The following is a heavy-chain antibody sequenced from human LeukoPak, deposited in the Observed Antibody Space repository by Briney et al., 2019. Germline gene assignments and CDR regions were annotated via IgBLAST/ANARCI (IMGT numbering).Heavy chain of an antibody. CDR1: GFTFSSYS. J-gene: IGHJ4*02. CDR2: ISSSSSTI. D-gene: IGHD3-16*01. CDR3: ARGAGVGSYVPFDL. Sequence: GGSLRLSCAASGFTFSSYSMNWVRQAPGKGLEWVSYISSSSSTIYYADSVKGRFTISRDNAKNSLFLQMDSLRVDDTAVYYCARGAGVGSYVPFDLWGLGTLVAVSS. V-gene: IGHV3-48*04.